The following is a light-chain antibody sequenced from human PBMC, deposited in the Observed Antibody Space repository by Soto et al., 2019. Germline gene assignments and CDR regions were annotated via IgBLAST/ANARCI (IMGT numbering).Light chain of an antibody. Sequence: QSALTQPASVSGSPGQSITISCTETSSDIGGYKYVSWYQQHPGKAPKLIMSEVSNRPSGVSDRFSGSNSGNTASLTISGLQAEDEADYYCTSYSRYSVLVFGGGTKVTV. CDR3: TSYSRYSVLV. V-gene: IGLV2-14*01. CDR1: SSDIGGYKY. J-gene: IGLJ3*02. CDR2: EVS.